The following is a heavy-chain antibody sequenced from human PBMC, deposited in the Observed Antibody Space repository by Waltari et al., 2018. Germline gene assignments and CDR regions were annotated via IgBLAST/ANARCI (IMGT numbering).Heavy chain of an antibody. Sequence: VQLEESGGGVVQPGGSLRLSCAASGFTFRNYGMHWVRQAPGKGLDGVGLIYNEGTKTAYDDSGKGRFTISRDNSQNTLYLEMHSLRPEDTAVYFCAREMQRPRDYGMDVWGQGTKV. CDR2: IYNEGTKT. J-gene: IGHJ6*02. D-gene: IGHD6-25*01. CDR3: AREMQRPRDYGMDV. V-gene: IGHV3-30*03. CDR1: GFTFRNYG.